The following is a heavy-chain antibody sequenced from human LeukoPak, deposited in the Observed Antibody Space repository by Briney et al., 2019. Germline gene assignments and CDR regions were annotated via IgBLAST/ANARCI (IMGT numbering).Heavy chain of an antibody. D-gene: IGHD3-3*01. CDR3: AKTDRIYDFWSGYLFEGVFDY. CDR2: ISGSGGST. V-gene: IGHV3-23*01. Sequence: GGSLRLSCAASGFTFSSYAMSWVRQAPGKGLEWVSAISGSGGSTYYADSVKGRFTISRDNSKKTLYLQMNSLRAEDTAVYYCAKTDRIYDFWSGYLFEGVFDYWGQGTLVTVSS. J-gene: IGHJ4*02. CDR1: GFTFSSYA.